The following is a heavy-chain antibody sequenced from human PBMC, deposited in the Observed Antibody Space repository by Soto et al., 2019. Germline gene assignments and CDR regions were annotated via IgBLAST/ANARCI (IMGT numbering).Heavy chain of an antibody. CDR1: GFIFSSYA. J-gene: IGHJ4*02. CDR2: ISGSGGST. V-gene: IGHV3-23*01. CDR3: AKPDYGNYAGGPTIAY. D-gene: IGHD4-17*01. Sequence: PGGSLRLSCAASGFIFSSYAMSWVRQAPGKGLEWVSAISGSGGSTYYADSVKGRFTISRDNSKNTLYLQMNSLRAEDTAVYYWAKPDYGNYAGGPTIAYGGEEPVLTVSS.